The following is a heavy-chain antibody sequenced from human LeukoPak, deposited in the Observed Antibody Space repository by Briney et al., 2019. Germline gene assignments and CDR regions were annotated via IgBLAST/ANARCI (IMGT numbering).Heavy chain of an antibody. CDR1: GFTFSSYA. CDR2: IYYSGST. Sequence: PGGSLRLSCAASGFTFSSYAMSWVRQAPGKGLEWIGSIYYSGSTYYNPSLKSRVTISVDTSKNQFSLKLSSVTAADTAVYYCARQLRGAAAPFDYWGQGTLVTVSS. J-gene: IGHJ4*02. V-gene: IGHV4-39*01. D-gene: IGHD6-13*01. CDR3: ARQLRGAAAPFDY.